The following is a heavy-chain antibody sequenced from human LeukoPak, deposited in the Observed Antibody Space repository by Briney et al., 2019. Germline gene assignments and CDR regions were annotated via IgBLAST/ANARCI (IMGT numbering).Heavy chain of an antibody. Sequence: GGSLRLSCAASGFTFTNAWMSWVRQAPGKGLEWVGRIKSKTDGGTTEYAVSVKGRFTISRDDSKNTLYLQMNSLITGDTAVYFCTTEYYGSLNYWGQGTLVTVSS. CDR1: GFTFTNAW. V-gene: IGHV3-15*01. D-gene: IGHD3-10*01. J-gene: IGHJ4*02. CDR2: IKSKTDGGTT. CDR3: TTEYYGSLNY.